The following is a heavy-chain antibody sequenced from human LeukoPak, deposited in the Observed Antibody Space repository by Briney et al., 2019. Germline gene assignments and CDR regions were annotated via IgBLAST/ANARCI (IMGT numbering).Heavy chain of an antibody. V-gene: IGHV1-2*02. CDR2: INPNSGGT. CDR1: GYTFTGYY. CDR3: AVKRSYYAGFDY. Sequence: ASVKVSCKASGYTFTGYYMHWVRQAPGQGLEWMGWINPNSGGTNYAQKFQGRVTMTRDTSISTAYMELSRLRSDDTAVYYCAVKRSYYAGFDYWGRGTLVTVSS. J-gene: IGHJ4*02. D-gene: IGHD1-26*01.